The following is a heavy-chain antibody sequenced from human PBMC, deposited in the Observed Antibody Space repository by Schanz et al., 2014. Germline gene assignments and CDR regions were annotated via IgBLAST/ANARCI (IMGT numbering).Heavy chain of an antibody. J-gene: IGHJ4*02. Sequence: QILLVQSGAEVKKPGSSVKVSCKASGGTFSSYSISWVRQAPGQGLEWMGRIIPILGIANYAQKFQGRVTNTADKSTSTAYMDLSSLRPEDTAVYYCARSNYYDNSDYYNSFDYWGQGTLVTVSS. CDR1: GGTFSSYS. CDR3: ARSNYYDNSDYYNSFDY. D-gene: IGHD3-22*01. CDR2: IIPILGIA. V-gene: IGHV1-69*02.